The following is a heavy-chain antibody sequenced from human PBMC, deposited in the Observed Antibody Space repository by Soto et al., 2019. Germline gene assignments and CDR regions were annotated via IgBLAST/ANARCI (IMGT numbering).Heavy chain of an antibody. CDR3: ARVGRGLLSEMYFDL. J-gene: IGHJ2*01. D-gene: IGHD2-15*01. CDR1: GGSISSGGYY. V-gene: IGHV4-31*03. Sequence: QVQLQESGPGLVKPSQTLSLTCTVSGGSISSGGYYWSWIRQHPGKGLEWIGYIYYSGSTYYNPSLKSRVTISVDKSKNQFSLKLSSVTAADTAVYYCARVGRGLLSEMYFDLWGRGTLVTVSS. CDR2: IYYSGST.